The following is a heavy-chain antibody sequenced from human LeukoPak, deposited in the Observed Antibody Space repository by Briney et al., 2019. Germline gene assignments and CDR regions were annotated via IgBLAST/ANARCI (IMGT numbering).Heavy chain of an antibody. CDR2: ISSSSSYI. CDR1: GFTFSSYS. CDR3: ARSSIAAAGHLDY. Sequence: GGYLRLSCAASGFTFSSYSMSWVRQATGKGLEWVSSISSSSSYIYYADSVKGRFTISRDNAKNSLYLQMNSLRAEDTAVYYCARSSIAAAGHLDYWGQGTLVTVSS. V-gene: IGHV3-21*01. D-gene: IGHD6-13*01. J-gene: IGHJ4*02.